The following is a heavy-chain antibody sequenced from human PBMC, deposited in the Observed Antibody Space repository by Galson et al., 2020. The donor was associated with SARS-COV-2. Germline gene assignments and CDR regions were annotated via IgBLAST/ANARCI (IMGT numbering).Heavy chain of an antibody. Sequence: ASVKVSCKASGYTFTSYYIHWVRQAPGQGLEWMGIINPSGGGTTYAQKIQGRVTMTRDTSTSTVYMELSSLRSEDTAVYYCARDSQGGNDSNYLLFWGQGTLVTVSS. D-gene: IGHD3-16*01. CDR1: GYTFTSYY. CDR3: ARDSQGGNDSNYLLF. V-gene: IGHV1-46*01. J-gene: IGHJ4*02. CDR2: INPSGGGT.